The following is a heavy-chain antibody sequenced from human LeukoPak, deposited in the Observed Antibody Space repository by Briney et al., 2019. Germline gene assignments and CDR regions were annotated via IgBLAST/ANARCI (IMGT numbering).Heavy chain of an antibody. J-gene: IGHJ3*02. V-gene: IGHV4-38-2*02. Sequence: PSETLSLTCTVSGYSISSDYYWGWIRQPPGKGLEWIGSIYHSGSTYYNPSLKSRVTISVDTSKNQFSLKLRSVTAADTAVYYCARDGHRRYHYDSSGREDAFDIWGQGTMVTVSS. CDR2: IYHSGST. D-gene: IGHD3-22*01. CDR1: GYSISSDYY. CDR3: ARDGHRRYHYDSSGREDAFDI.